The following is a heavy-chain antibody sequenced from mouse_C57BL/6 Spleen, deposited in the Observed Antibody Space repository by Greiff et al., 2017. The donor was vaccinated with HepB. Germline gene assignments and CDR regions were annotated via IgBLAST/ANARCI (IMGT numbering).Heavy chain of an antibody. Sequence: QVQLQQSGAELVRPGTSVKVSCKASGYAFTNYLIEWVKQRPGQGLEWIGVINPGSGGTNYNEKFKGKATLTADKSSSTAYMQLSSLTSEDSAVYFCARDGAYSNYFDDWGQGTTLTVSS. CDR3: ARDGAYSNYFDD. V-gene: IGHV1-54*01. CDR2: INPGSGGT. J-gene: IGHJ2*01. D-gene: IGHD2-5*01. CDR1: GYAFTNYL.